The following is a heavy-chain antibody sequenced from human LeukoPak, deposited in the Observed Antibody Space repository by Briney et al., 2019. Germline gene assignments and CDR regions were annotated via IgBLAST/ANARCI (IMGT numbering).Heavy chain of an antibody. CDR3: ARELIDFHDHTNTGFFDS. Sequence: EASVKVSCKTSGYTFTGYYIHLLRQAPGQGLEWMAWIDPNSGATNYAHKFQGRVTMTRDTSISTAYMEVSSLRSDDTAVYYCARELIDFHDHTNTGFFDSWGQGTLVTVSS. CDR2: IDPNSGAT. D-gene: IGHD3/OR15-3a*01. V-gene: IGHV1-2*02. CDR1: GYTFTGYY. J-gene: IGHJ4*02.